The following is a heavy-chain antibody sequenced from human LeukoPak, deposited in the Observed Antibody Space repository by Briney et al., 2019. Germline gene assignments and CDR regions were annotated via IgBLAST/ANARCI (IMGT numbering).Heavy chain of an antibody. V-gene: IGHV3-30*18. Sequence: GGSLRLSCAASGFTFSSYGMHWVRQAPGKGLEWVAVISYDGSNKYYADSVKGRFTISRDNSKNTLYLQMNSLRAEDTAVYYCAKDLHDYVWGSYRPPVDYWGQGTLVTVSS. CDR3: AKDLHDYVWGSYRPPVDY. J-gene: IGHJ4*02. D-gene: IGHD3-16*02. CDR2: ISYDGSNK. CDR1: GFTFSSYG.